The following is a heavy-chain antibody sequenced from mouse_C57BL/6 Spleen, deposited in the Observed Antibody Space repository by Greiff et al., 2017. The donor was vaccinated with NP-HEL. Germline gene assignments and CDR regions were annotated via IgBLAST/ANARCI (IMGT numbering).Heavy chain of an antibody. CDR2: ISSGSSTI. Sequence: EVKLVESGGGLVKPGGSLKLSCAASGFTFSDYGMHWVRQAPEKGLEWVAYISSGSSTIYYADTVKGRFTISRDNAKNTLFLQMTSLRSEDTAMYYCAMRVPDWYFDVWGTGTTVTVSS. J-gene: IGHJ1*03. CDR3: AMRVPDWYFDV. CDR1: GFTFSDYG. V-gene: IGHV5-17*01.